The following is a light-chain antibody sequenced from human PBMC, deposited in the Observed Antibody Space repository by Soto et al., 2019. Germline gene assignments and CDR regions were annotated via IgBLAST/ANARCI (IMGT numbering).Light chain of an antibody. V-gene: IGLV2-14*01. CDR2: EVS. Sequence: QSVLTQPASVSGSPGQSITISCTGTSSDVGGYRFVSWYQHHPGEAPKLIIYEVSNRPSGVSYRFSGSKSGNTASLTISGLQAEDESLYYCSSKSSGSTPMLFGGGTKVTVL. CDR3: SSKSSGSTPML. CDR1: SSDVGGYRF. J-gene: IGLJ3*02.